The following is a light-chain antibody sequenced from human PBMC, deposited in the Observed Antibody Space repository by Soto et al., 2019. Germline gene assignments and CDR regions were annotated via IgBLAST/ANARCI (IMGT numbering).Light chain of an antibody. Sequence: EIVLTQSPGTLSLSPGEGGTLSCRASQTVISNSLAWYQQKPGQPPRLLIHGASTTAPGIPERFSGSRSGSDFPLSISRLEPEDFAVYYCQLYGGSPKTFGQGTKVEIK. CDR1: QTVISNS. CDR3: QLYGGSPKT. J-gene: IGKJ1*01. V-gene: IGKV3-20*01. CDR2: GAS.